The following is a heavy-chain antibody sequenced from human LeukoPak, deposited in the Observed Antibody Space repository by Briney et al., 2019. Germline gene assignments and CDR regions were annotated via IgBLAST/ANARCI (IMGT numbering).Heavy chain of an antibody. CDR3: AASIVADF. D-gene: IGHD5-12*01. Sequence: PGGSLRLSCAVSGFPASGNYVNWVRQAPGKGLEWVSLIYSDGGTYYADSVKGRFTISRDNSKNALYLQMNSLRTEDTAVYYCAASIVADFWGQGTLVTVSS. J-gene: IGHJ4*02. CDR2: IYSDGGT. V-gene: IGHV3-66*02. CDR1: GFPASGNY.